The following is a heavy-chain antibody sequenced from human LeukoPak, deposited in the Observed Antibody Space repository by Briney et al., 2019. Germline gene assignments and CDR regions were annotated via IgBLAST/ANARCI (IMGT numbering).Heavy chain of an antibody. CDR2: IYSGGST. D-gene: IGHD3-16*02. CDR1: GFTVSSSY. Sequence: GGSLRLSCAASGFTVSSSYMSWVRQAPGKGLEWVSVIYSGGSTYYADSVKGRFTISRDNSKNTLYLQMNSLRAEDTAVYYCASTEAYDYVWGSYRFSYWGQGTLVTVSS. V-gene: IGHV3-53*01. J-gene: IGHJ4*02. CDR3: ASTEAYDYVWGSYRFSY.